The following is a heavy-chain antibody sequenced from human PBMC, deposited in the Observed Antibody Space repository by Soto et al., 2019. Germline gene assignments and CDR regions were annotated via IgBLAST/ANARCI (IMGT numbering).Heavy chain of an antibody. D-gene: IGHD3-22*01. CDR2: VSYTGST. CDR3: ARGDHDWGDDYGGYSYLHYFDF. CDR1: GDSLKSNSYS. V-gene: IGHV4-61*01. J-gene: IGHJ4*02. Sequence: QVQLRESGPGLVKPSETLSLTCTVSGDSLKSNSYSWTWIRQSPGKGLQGIGSVSYTGSTNYNPSLEGRVTMSIDTSTHRFSLRLSSVTAADTAVYYCARGDHDWGDDYGGYSYLHYFDFWGQGTPVTVSS.